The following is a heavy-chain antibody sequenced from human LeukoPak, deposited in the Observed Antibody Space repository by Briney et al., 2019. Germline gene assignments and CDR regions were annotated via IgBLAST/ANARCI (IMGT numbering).Heavy chain of an antibody. CDR2: IIPIFGTA. CDR3: ARTIRDGIIDY. V-gene: IGHV1-69*01. D-gene: IGHD5-12*01. Sequence: GASVKVPCKASGGTFSSYAISWVRQAPGQGLEWMGGIIPIFGTANYAQKFQGRVTITADESTSTAYMELSSLRSEDTAVYYCARTIRDGIIDYWGQGTLVTVSS. CDR1: GGTFSSYA. J-gene: IGHJ4*02.